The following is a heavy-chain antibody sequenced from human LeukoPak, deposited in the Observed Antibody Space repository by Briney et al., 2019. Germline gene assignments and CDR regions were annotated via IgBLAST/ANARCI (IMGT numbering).Heavy chain of an antibody. CDR2: IYPGDSDT. CDR3: ARQGLGYCSSTSCYYSDAFDI. D-gene: IGHD2-2*01. CDR1: GYSFTSYW. Sequence: GESLKISCKGSGYSFTSYWIGWVRQMPGKGLEWMGIIYPGDSDTRYSPSFQGQVTISADKSISTAYLQWSSLKASDTAMYYCARQGLGYCSSTSCYYSDAFDIWGQGTMVTVSS. J-gene: IGHJ3*02. V-gene: IGHV5-51*01.